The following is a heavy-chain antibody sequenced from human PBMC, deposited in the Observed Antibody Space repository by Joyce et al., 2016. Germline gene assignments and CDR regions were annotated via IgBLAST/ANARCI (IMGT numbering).Heavy chain of an antibody. CDR3: ARGGNSGNYNDDWYFDL. D-gene: IGHD1-26*01. V-gene: IGHV3-74*01. Sequence: EVQLVESGGGLVQPGGSLRLSCAASGFTFRNYWMHWVRQVSGKGLVGVSRSNNDESSTNYADSERGRFTISRDNAKNTLFLQMNSLRAEDTAVYYCARGGNSGNYNDDWYFDLWGRGTLVTVSS. J-gene: IGHJ2*01. CDR2: SNNDESST. CDR1: GFTFRNYW.